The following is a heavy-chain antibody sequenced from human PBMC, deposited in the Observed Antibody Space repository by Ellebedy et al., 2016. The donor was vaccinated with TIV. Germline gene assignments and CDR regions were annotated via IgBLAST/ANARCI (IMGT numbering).Heavy chain of an antibody. CDR3: ARDGGAGATDYFDY. J-gene: IGHJ4*02. D-gene: IGHD1-26*01. CDR2: ISYDGRVI. Sequence: PGGSLRLSCAASGFTFSTMHWVRQSPGKGLEWVALISYDGRVIHYADSVTGRFTISRDNSKNTLFLQMNSLRSEDTAFYYCARDGGAGATDYFDYWGQGALVTVSS. CDR1: GFTFST. V-gene: IGHV3-30*04.